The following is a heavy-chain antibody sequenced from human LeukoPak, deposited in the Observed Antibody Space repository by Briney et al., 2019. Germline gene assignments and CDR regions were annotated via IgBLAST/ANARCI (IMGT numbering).Heavy chain of an antibody. CDR1: GFTFRSYA. J-gene: IGHJ4*02. Sequence: GGSLRLSCAASGFTFRSYAIHWVRQAPGKGLEWVATIWYDGSKTYYAESVKGRFTISRDNSNNMAYLQMSSLRVEDTAVYYCAKEVGPDLGAWGQGTLVTVSS. CDR3: AKEVGPDLGA. V-gene: IGHV3-30*02. CDR2: IWYDGSKT. D-gene: IGHD1-26*01.